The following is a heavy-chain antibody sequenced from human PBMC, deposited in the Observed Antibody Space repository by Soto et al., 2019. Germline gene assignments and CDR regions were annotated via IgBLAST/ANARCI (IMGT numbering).Heavy chain of an antibody. D-gene: IGHD1-26*01. V-gene: IGHV3-13*01. CDR1: GFTFSSYD. CDR2: IGTAGDT. J-gene: IGHJ4*02. CDR3: AREDILGARSFDY. Sequence: EVQLVESGGGLVQPGGSLRLSCAASGFTFSSYDMHWVRQATGKGLEWVSAIGTAGDTYYPGSVKGRFTISRENAKNSLYLQMNSLRAGDTAVYYCAREDILGARSFDYWGQGTLVTVSS.